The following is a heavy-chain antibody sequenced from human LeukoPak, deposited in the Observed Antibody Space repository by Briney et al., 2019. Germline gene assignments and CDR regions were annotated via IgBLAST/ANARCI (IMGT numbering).Heavy chain of an antibody. CDR1: GGSFSGYY. Sequence: SETLSLTCAVYGGSFSGYYWSWIRQPPGKGLEWIGEINHSGSTNYNPSLKSRVTISVDTSKNQFSLKLSSVTAADTAVYYCARGRGYSRIYYFDYWGRGTLVTVSS. D-gene: IGHD5-18*01. V-gene: IGHV4-34*01. J-gene: IGHJ4*02. CDR2: INHSGST. CDR3: ARGRGYSRIYYFDY.